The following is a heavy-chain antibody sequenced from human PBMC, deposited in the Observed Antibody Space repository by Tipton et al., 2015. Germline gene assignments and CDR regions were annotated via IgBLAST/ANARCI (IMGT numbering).Heavy chain of an antibody. CDR2: IYYSGNT. V-gene: IGHV4-39*01. CDR1: GGSISRSSYY. CDR3: ARHDPSAWCFDY. Sequence: TLSLTCTVSGGSISRSSYYWGWIRQPPGKGLEWIGSIYYSGNTYYNPSLKSRVTISVDMSNNQFSLKLSSVTAADTAVYYCARHDPSAWCFDYWGQGTLVTVSS. D-gene: IGHD2-8*02. J-gene: IGHJ4*02.